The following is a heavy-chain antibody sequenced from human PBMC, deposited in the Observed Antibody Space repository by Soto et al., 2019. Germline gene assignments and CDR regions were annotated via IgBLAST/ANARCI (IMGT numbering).Heavy chain of an antibody. D-gene: IGHD6-19*01. CDR3: AKDQSSGWSHYYGMDV. CDR1: GDTFTSYD. CDR2: MNPNSGNT. V-gene: IGHV1-8*01. Sequence: ASVKVSCKASGDTFTSYDINWVRQATGQGLEWMGWMNPNSGNTGYAQKFQGRVTMTRNTSISTAYMELSSLRSEDTAVYYCAKDQSSGWSHYYGMDVWGQGTTVTVSS. J-gene: IGHJ6*02.